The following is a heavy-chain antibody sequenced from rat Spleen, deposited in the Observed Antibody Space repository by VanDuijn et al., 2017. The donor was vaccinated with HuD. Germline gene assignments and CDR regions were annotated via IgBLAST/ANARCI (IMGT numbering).Heavy chain of an antibody. J-gene: IGHJ3*01. CDR1: GFSLTSNS. CDR2: ISSGGDT. V-gene: IGHV2-6*01. D-gene: IGHD2-3*01. Sequence: QVQLKESGPGLVQPSQTLSLTCTVSGFSLTSNSVSWVRQPPGKGLEWIAAISSGGDTFYSSALKSRLSISRDTSKNQVFLKMNSLQTEDTAIYFCGRDENGYVNLWFAYWGQGTLVTVSS. CDR3: GRDENGYVNLWFAY.